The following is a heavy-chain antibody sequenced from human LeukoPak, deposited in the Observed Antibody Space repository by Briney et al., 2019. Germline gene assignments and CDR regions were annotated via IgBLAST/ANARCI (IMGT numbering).Heavy chain of an antibody. CDR1: GGSISSGGYS. D-gene: IGHD5-12*01. CDR2: IYHSGST. V-gene: IGHV4-30-2*01. Sequence: SQTLSLTCAVSGGSISSGGYSWSWIRQPPGKGLEWIGYIYHSGSTYYNPSLKSRVTISVDRSKNQFSLKLSSVTAADTAVYYCARGVSGYEPIDYWGQGTLVTVSS. J-gene: IGHJ4*02. CDR3: ARGVSGYEPIDY.